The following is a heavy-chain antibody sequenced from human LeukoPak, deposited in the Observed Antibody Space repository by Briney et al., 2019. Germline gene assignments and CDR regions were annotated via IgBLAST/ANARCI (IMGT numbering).Heavy chain of an antibody. J-gene: IGHJ4*02. V-gene: IGHV3-30*02. Sequence: GGSLRLSCAASGFTFSSYGMNWVRQAPGKGLEWVAFIRYDGGNKYYADSVKGRFTISRDSSKNTLYLQMNSLRADDTAVYYCAKDLLRWSFDYWGQGTLVTVSS. CDR2: IRYDGGNK. D-gene: IGHD4-23*01. CDR3: AKDLLRWSFDY. CDR1: GFTFSSYG.